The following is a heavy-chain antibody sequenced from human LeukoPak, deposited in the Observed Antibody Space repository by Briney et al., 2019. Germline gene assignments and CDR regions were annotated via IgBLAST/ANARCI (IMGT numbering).Heavy chain of an antibody. J-gene: IGHJ4*02. CDR1: GYSISSSSYY. CDR2: IYYSGST. Sequence: SETLSLTCTVSGYSISSSSYYWGWIRRPPGKGLEWIGSIYYSGSTYYNPSLKSRVTISVDTSKNQFSLKLSSVTAADTAVYYCARDEGYCSSTSCLSFDYWGQGTLVTVSS. D-gene: IGHD2-2*01. CDR3: ARDEGYCSSTSCLSFDY. V-gene: IGHV4-39*07.